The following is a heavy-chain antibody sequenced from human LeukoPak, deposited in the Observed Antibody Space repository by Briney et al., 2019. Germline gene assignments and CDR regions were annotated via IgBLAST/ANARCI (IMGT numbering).Heavy chain of an antibody. J-gene: IGHJ5*02. CDR3: ASRVATTEGRYNWFDP. CDR1: GYTLTELS. V-gene: IGHV1-24*01. D-gene: IGHD5-12*01. CDR2: FDPEDGET. Sequence: ASVKVSCKVSGYTLTELSMHWVRQAPGKGLEWMGDFDPEDGETIYAQKFQGRVTMTEDTSTDTAYMELSSLRSEDTAVYYCASRVATTEGRYNWFDPWGQGTLVTVSS.